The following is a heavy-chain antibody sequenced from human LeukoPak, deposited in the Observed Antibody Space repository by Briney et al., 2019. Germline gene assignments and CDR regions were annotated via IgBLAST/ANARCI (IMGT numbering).Heavy chain of an antibody. CDR3: ARKYSGTNPFDY. J-gene: IGHJ4*02. D-gene: IGHD1-26*01. CDR1: GFTFSSYW. Sequence: GGSLRLSCAASGFTFSSYWMRWVRQAPGKGLEWVANIKQDGSEKNYVDSVKGRFTISRDNAKNSLYLQMNSLRAEDTALYYCARKYSGTNPFDYWGQGTLVTVSS. V-gene: IGHV3-7*03. CDR2: IKQDGSEK.